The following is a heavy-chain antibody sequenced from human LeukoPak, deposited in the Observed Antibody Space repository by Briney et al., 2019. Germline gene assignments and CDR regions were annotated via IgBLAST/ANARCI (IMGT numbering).Heavy chain of an antibody. CDR1: GGSISGYY. CDR2: IHYRGTG. J-gene: IGHJ2*01. D-gene: IGHD5-12*01. V-gene: IGHV4-59*08. CDR3: ARRGPNSGSSRGWNFDL. Sequence: SETLSLTCTVSGGSISGYYWSWIRQPPGKRLEWIGYIHYRGTGDSIPSLRSRVSMSVDTSKNQFSLKMSSLTASDTAMYYCARRGPNSGSSRGWNFDLWGRGTLLTVSS.